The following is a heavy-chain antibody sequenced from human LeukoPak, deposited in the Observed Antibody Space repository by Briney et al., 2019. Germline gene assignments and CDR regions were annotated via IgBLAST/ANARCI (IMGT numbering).Heavy chain of an antibody. J-gene: IGHJ6*02. CDR1: GFTFSSYG. CDR3: AKATDYYGMDV. V-gene: IGHV3-30*18. D-gene: IGHD4-11*01. Sequence: RGSLRLSCAASGFTFSSYGMHWVRQAPGKGLEWVAVISYDGSNKYYADSVKGRFTISRDNSKNTLYLQMNSLRAEDTAVYYCAKATDYYGMDVWGQGTTVTVSS. CDR2: ISYDGSNK.